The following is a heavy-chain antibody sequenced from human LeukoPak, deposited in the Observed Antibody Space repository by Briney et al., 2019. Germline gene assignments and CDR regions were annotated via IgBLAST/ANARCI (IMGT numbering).Heavy chain of an antibody. J-gene: IGHJ1*01. Sequence: GGSLRLSCVASGFTFSSYLMHWVRQAPGKGLVWVSRIKSDGSTNYADSVKGRFTISRDNAKNTVSLQMNSLRAEDTGVYFCARAPSEIGGYYPEYFRHWGQGTLVTVSS. CDR2: IKSDGST. CDR1: GFTFSSYL. CDR3: ARAPSEIGGYYPEYFRH. D-gene: IGHD3-22*01. V-gene: IGHV3-74*01.